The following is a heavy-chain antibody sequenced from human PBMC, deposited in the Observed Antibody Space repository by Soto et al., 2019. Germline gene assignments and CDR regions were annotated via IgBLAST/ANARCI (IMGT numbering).Heavy chain of an antibody. CDR1: GYTFTGNY. Sequence: QVQLVQSGAEVKKPGASVKVSCKASGYTFTGNYLHWVRQAPGQGLVWMGWINPNSGGTNYAQKLQGRVTMTRDTSISTAYLELSTLRSDDTAVYSCAKDSTFESWGQGTLVTVSS. CDR2: INPNSGGT. V-gene: IGHV1-2*02. CDR3: AKDSTFES. J-gene: IGHJ5*01.